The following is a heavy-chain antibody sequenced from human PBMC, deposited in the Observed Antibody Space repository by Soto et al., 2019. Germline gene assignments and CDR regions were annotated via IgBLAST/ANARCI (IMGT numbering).Heavy chain of an antibody. D-gene: IGHD6-25*01. J-gene: IGHJ4*02. CDR3: AEEKGGNPYYIDS. CDR1: GFNFGNYA. Sequence: VLLVESGGGLVQPGRSLRLSCAVSGFNFGNYAMHWVRQAPGKGLEWVAAINWNSDKVAYAGSVLGRFTIFRDSAKNTMQLQKNDLTTEDTALYYCAEEKGGNPYYIDSWGQGILVTVSS. V-gene: IGHV3-9*01. CDR2: INWNSDKV.